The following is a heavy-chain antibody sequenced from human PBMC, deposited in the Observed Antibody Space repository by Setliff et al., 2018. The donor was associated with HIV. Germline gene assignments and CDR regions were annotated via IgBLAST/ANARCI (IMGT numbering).Heavy chain of an antibody. Sequence: GGSLRLSCAASGFTFTTYEMNWVRQAPGKGLEWVSYISTSGSTIYYADSVKGRFTISRDNAKDSLYLQMNSLRGEDTAVYYCAGSRGYFVKAEWGQGTLVTVSS. V-gene: IGHV3-48*03. J-gene: IGHJ4*02. CDR3: AGSRGYFVKAE. CDR2: ISTSGSTI. D-gene: IGHD3-22*01. CDR1: GFTFTTYE.